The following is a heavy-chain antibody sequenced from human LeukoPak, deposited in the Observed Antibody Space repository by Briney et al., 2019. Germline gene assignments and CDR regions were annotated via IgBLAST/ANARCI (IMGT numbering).Heavy chain of an antibody. Sequence: GGSLRLSCVVSGLTVSSNYMSWVRQAPGKGLEWVANIKGDGSEKYYEDSVKGRFTISRDNAKNSLYLQMNGLRVEDSAEYYCATNVGYGSGNGGGDWGQGTVVTVSS. CDR2: IKGDGSEK. J-gene: IGHJ4*02. CDR1: GLTVSSNY. D-gene: IGHD3-10*01. V-gene: IGHV3-7*02. CDR3: ATNVGYGSGNGGGD.